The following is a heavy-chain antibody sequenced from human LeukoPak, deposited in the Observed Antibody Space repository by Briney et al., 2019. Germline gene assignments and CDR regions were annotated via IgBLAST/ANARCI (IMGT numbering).Heavy chain of an antibody. D-gene: IGHD1-26*01. J-gene: IGHJ4*02. V-gene: IGHV3-48*03. CDR1: GFTFSSYE. CDR3: ARGEQLNYFAY. Sequence: GGSLRLSCAASGFTFSSYEMSWVRQAPGKGLAWVSYISSSGTTEKYADSVKGRFTISRDNAKDSLYLQMYSLRTDDTAVYYCARGEQLNYFAYWGQGALVTVSS. CDR2: ISSSGTTE.